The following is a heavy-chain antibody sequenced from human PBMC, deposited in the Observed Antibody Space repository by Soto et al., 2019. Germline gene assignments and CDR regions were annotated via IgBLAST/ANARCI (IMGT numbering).Heavy chain of an antibody. J-gene: IGHJ6*02. CDR1: GGSIRPFI. D-gene: IGHD2-2*03. CDR2: IYDTGYA. CDR3: ARASVGYCSSTTCPPGMDV. V-gene: IGHV4-59*01. Sequence: SETLSLTCSVSGGSIRPFIWTWVRQPPGKGLEYIGFIYDTGYANCNPSLKSRVTISVDTSKNEFSLKLTSVTAADTAVYYCARASVGYCSSTTCPPGMDVWGQGTTVTVSS.